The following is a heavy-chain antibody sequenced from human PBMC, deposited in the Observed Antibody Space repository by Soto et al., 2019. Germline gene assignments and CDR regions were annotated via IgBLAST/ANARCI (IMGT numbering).Heavy chain of an antibody. CDR3: ARGWDWVYYYGMDV. V-gene: IGHV3-30-3*01. D-gene: IGHD1-26*01. CDR1: GFTFSSYA. J-gene: IGHJ6*02. CDR2: ISYDGSNK. Sequence: GGSLRLSCAASGFTFSSYAMHWVRQAPGKGLEWVAVISYDGSNKYYADSVKGRFTISRDNSKNTLYLQMNSLRAEDTAVYYCARGWDWVYYYGMDVWGQGTTVTVSS.